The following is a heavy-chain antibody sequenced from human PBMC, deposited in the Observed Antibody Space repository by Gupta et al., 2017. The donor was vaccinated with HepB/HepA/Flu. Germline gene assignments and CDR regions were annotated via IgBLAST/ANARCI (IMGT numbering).Heavy chain of an antibody. J-gene: IGHJ6*02. D-gene: IGHD3-22*01. Sequence: QVQLVQSRAEVKKPGSSVKVSFKASGGTFSSSPISWVRQAPGQGLEWVGRIIPILGIANYAQKFQGRVTITADKSTSTAYMELSSLRSEDTAVYYCASERPYYYDSSGYLMDVWGQGTTVTVYS. CDR2: IIPILGIA. V-gene: IGHV1-69*04. CDR1: GGTFSSSP. CDR3: ASERPYYYDSSGYLMDV.